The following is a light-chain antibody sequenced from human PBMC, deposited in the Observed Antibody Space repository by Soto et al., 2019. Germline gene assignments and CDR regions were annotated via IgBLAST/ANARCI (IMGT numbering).Light chain of an antibody. CDR2: WAS. V-gene: IGKV4-1*01. CDR1: QSVLYSPNNKNY. Sequence: DIVMTQSPDSLAVSLGERATINCKSSQSVLYSPNNKNYLAWYQQKPGQPPKLLIYWASTRESGVPDRFSGSGSGTDFTLTITSLLTVYAAFYYCQQYHSAPQSFGQGTKVEIK. J-gene: IGKJ1*01. CDR3: QQYHSAPQS.